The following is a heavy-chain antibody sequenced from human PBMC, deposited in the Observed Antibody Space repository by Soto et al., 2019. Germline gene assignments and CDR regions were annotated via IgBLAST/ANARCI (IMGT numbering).Heavy chain of an antibody. CDR3: ARGSNDNYYYYYYMDG. V-gene: IGHV3-30*04. Sequence: GGSLRLSCAASGFTFSSYAMHWVRQAPGKGLEWVAVISYDGSNKYYADSVKGRFTISRDNSKNTLYLQMNSLRAEDTAVYYCARGSNDNYYYYYYMDGWGKGTTVTVSS. D-gene: IGHD3-9*01. CDR1: GFTFSSYA. CDR2: ISYDGSNK. J-gene: IGHJ6*03.